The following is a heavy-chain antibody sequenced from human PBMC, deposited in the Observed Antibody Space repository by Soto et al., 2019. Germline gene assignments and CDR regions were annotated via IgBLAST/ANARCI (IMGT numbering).Heavy chain of an antibody. Sequence: QVQLPQWGAGLLKPSETLSLNCAVTGGSLRGYYWSWIRQPPGKGLVWIGEVKDGGHTNYSPSLRGRVTISSDTSNHKCSLRLNSVTAADTGVYYCARVQEGVVATHLDQGSLVTVSS. CDR2: VKDGGHT. D-gene: IGHD5-12*01. V-gene: IGHV4-34*01. CDR3: ARVQEGVVATH. J-gene: IGHJ4*02. CDR1: GGSLRGYY.